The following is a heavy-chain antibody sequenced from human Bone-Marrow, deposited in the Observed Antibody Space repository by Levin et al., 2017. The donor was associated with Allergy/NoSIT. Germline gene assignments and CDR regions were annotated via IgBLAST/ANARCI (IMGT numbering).Heavy chain of an antibody. CDR2: ISSSSDYI. Sequence: PGGSLRLSCKASGFTFSTYGMNWVRQAPGKGLEWVSSISSSSDYIYYADSVKGRFTISRDNAKNSLSLQMNSLRAEDTAIYFCARDRTYGILTNYGMDVWGQGTTASVSS. CDR3: ARDRTYGILTNYGMDV. CDR1: GFTFSTYG. D-gene: IGHD3-9*01. J-gene: IGHJ6*02. V-gene: IGHV3-21*01.